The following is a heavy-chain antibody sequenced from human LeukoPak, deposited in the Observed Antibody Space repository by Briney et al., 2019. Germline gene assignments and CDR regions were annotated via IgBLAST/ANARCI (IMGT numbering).Heavy chain of an antibody. Sequence: PSETLSLTCAVYGGSFSGYYWSWIRQPPGKGLEWIGEISHSGSTNYNPSLKSRVTISVDTSKNQFSLKLSSVTAADTAVYYCARTYYDFWSGYLYYFDYWGQGTLVTVSS. V-gene: IGHV4-34*01. J-gene: IGHJ4*02. CDR2: ISHSGST. CDR1: GGSFSGYY. D-gene: IGHD3-3*01. CDR3: ARTYYDFWSGYLYYFDY.